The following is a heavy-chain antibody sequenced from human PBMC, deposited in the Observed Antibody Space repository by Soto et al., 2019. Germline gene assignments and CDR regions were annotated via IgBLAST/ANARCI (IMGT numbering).Heavy chain of an antibody. D-gene: IGHD2-2*01. Sequence: QPXGWRGRSGAASGFSVRRDYISWVRQAPGKGLEWVSVIYSSGVTFYADSVEGRFTISRDDSKNTVHLQLNSLSAEDSAVYYCARITTSWFDSWGQGSLVTV. J-gene: IGHJ5*01. CDR1: GFSVRRDY. V-gene: IGHV3-53*01. CDR2: IYSSGVT. CDR3: ARITTSWFDS.